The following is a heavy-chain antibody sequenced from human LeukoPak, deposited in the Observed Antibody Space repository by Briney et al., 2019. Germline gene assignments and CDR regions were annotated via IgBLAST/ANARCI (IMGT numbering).Heavy chain of an antibody. D-gene: IGHD6-6*01. CDR1: VFTFSGFW. CDR3: ARSSYSSSSSV. Sequence: PGGSLRLSCAVSVFTFSGFWMSWSRQAPGKGLEWVASINSDGSEGYYADVAKGRFTISRDNAKNSLYLQINSLRAEDTAVYYCARSSYSSSSSVWGQGTMVTVSS. V-gene: IGHV3-7*03. J-gene: IGHJ3*01. CDR2: INSDGSEG.